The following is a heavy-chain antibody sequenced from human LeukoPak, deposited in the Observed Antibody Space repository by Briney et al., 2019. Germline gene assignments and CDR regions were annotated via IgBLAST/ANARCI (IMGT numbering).Heavy chain of an antibody. D-gene: IGHD5-18*01. Sequence: GGSLRLSCAASGFTFSSYWMSWVRQAPGKGLEWVANIKQDGSEKYYVDSVKGRFTISRDNAKSSLYLQVNSLRAEDTAVYYCARDNAIWAAMVPYYFDYWGQGTLVTVSS. J-gene: IGHJ4*02. CDR1: GFTFSSYW. CDR3: ARDNAIWAAMVPYYFDY. CDR2: IKQDGSEK. V-gene: IGHV3-7*01.